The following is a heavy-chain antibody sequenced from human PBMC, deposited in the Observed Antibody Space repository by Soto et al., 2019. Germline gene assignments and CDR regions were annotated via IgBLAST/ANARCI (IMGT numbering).Heavy chain of an antibody. Sequence: VASVKVSCKASGYTFTSYGISWVRQAPGQGLEWMGWISAYNGNTNYAQKLQGRVTMTTDTSTSTAYMELRSLRSDDTAVYYCARVTGRYCSSTSCYENYWGQGTLVTVSS. CDR3: ARVTGRYCSSTSCYENY. CDR2: ISAYNGNT. D-gene: IGHD2-2*01. J-gene: IGHJ4*02. V-gene: IGHV1-18*01. CDR1: GYTFTSYG.